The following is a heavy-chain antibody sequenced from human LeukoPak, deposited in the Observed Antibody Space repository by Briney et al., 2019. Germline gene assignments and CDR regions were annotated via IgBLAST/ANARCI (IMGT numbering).Heavy chain of an antibody. V-gene: IGHV3-23*01. CDR1: GFTFSNYG. CDR3: ARDQASYGSGSYDY. D-gene: IGHD3-10*01. Sequence: PGGSLRLSCAASGFTFSNYGMSWVRQAPGKGLEWVSAISGSGGYTYYADSVKGRFTISRDNSENTLYLQMSSLRAEDTAVYYCARDQASYGSGSYDYWGQGTLVTVSS. J-gene: IGHJ4*02. CDR2: ISGSGGYT.